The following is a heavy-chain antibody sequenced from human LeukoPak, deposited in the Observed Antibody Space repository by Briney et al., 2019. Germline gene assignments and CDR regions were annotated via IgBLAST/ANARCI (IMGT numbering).Heavy chain of an antibody. CDR1: GFTFDDYA. Sequence: PGGSLRLSCAASGFTFDDYAMHWVRQAPGKGLVWVSRINSDGSSTSYADSVKGRFAISRDNAKNSLYLQMNSLRAEDTAVYYCARDPGVGDPSAIDYWGQGTLVTVSS. V-gene: IGHV3-74*01. J-gene: IGHJ4*02. CDR3: ARDPGVGDPSAIDY. D-gene: IGHD1-26*01. CDR2: INSDGSST.